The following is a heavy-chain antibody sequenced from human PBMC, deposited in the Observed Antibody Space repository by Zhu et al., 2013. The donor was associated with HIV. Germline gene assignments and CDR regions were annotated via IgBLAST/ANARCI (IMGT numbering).Heavy chain of an antibody. CDR3: ARHRSTTEYFQH. J-gene: IGHJ1*01. CDR1: GGSITGYY. Sequence: QVQLQESGPGLVKPSETLSLTCTVSGGSITGYYWSWIRQPPGKGLEWIGQIYYSGSTNYNPSLKSRVTISIDTPKNQVFLKLSSVTTADTAVYYCARHRSTTEYFQHWGQGTLVTVSS. V-gene: IGHV4-59*01. CDR2: IYYSGST. D-gene: IGHD5-12*01.